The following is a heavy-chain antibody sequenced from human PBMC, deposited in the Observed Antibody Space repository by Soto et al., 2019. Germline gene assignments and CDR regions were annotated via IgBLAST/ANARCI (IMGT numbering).Heavy chain of an antibody. J-gene: IGHJ4*02. D-gene: IGHD3-10*01. CDR2: IYWDDDK. Sequence: QITLKESGPTLVKPTQTLTLTCTFSGFSLSTSGVGVGWIRQPPGKALEWLALIYWDDDKRYSPSLESRLTITKDTSKNQVVLTRTNVDPMDTATYYCAHRRRVAINASGAGRGYLDYWGQGTLVTVSS. CDR1: GFSLSTSGVG. V-gene: IGHV2-5*02. CDR3: AHRRRVAINASGAGRGYLDY.